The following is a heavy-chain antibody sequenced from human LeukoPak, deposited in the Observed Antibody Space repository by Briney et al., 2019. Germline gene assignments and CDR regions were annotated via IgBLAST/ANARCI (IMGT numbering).Heavy chain of an antibody. CDR1: GYTFTSYD. CDR2: MNPNSGNT. CDR3: ARGAPRGGSSGWYTLYYYYMDV. D-gene: IGHD6-19*01. J-gene: IGHJ6*03. V-gene: IGHV1-8*01. Sequence: GASVKVSCKASGYTFTSYDINWVRQATGQGLEWMGWMNPNSGNTGYAQKFQGRVTMTRNTSISTASMELSSLRSEDTAVYYCARGAPRGGSSGWYTLYYYYMDVWGKGTTVTVSS.